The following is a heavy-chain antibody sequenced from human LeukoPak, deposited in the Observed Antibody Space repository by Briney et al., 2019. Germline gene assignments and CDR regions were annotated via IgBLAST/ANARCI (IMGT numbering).Heavy chain of an antibody. V-gene: IGHV3-53*01. D-gene: IGHD6-6*01. CDR1: GFTVSSNY. CDR3: ASPASIAASPGDY. Sequence: GGSLRLSCAASGFTVSSNYMTWVRQAPGEGLEWLSVIYSDGSTYYADSVKGRFTISRDNSKNTLYLQMNSLRAEDTAVYYCASPASIAASPGDYWGQGTLVTVSS. J-gene: IGHJ4*02. CDR2: IYSDGST.